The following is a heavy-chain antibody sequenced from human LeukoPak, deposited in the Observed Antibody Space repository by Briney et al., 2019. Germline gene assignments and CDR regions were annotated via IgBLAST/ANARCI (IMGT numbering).Heavy chain of an antibody. CDR2: FDREEGQT. V-gene: IGHV1-24*01. D-gene: IGHD4-11*01. Sequence: ASVKVSCKVSGYPLTELPMHWVRQAPGKGLEWMGGFDREEGQTIYAQKFRGRVTMTRDTSTSTVYMELSSLRSEDTAVYYCATQFTVTTSLDPWGQGTLVTVSS. CDR1: GYPLTELP. CDR3: ATQFTVTTSLDP. J-gene: IGHJ5*02.